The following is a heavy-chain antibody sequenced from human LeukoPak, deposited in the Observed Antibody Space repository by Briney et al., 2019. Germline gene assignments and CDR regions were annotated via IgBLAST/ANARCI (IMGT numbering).Heavy chain of an antibody. V-gene: IGHV3-7*01. CDR3: ARDRGSYYRRYYFDY. J-gene: IGHJ4*02. Sequence: GGSLRLSCAASGFTFSSYWMSGVRQAPGKGLEWVANIKQDGSEKYYVDSVKGRFTISRDNAKNSLYLQMNSLRAEDTAVYYCARDRGSYYRRYYFDYWGQGTLVTVSS. CDR2: IKQDGSEK. CDR1: GFTFSSYW. D-gene: IGHD1-26*01.